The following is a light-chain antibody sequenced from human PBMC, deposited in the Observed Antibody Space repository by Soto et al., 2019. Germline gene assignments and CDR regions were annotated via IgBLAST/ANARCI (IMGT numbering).Light chain of an antibody. V-gene: IGKV3-20*01. Sequence: IVITQSASTVSVSPGERATLSCRASQSVSSSYLAWYQQKPGQAPRLLIYGASSRATGIPDRFSGSGSGTDLTLTIRRLEPEDFAVYYCQQYGSSSTFGQGTKVDIK. CDR3: QQYGSSST. J-gene: IGKJ1*01. CDR2: GAS. CDR1: QSVSSSY.